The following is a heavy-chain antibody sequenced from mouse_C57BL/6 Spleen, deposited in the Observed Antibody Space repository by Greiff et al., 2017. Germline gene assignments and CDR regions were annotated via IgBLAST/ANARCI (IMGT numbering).Heavy chain of an antibody. CDR1: GFTFSSYT. CDR2: ISGGGGNT. Sequence: EVQRVESGGGLVKPGGSLKLSCAASGFTFSSYTMSWVRQTPEKRLEWVATISGGGGNTYYPDSVKGRFTISKDNAKNTLYLQMSSRRSEDTALYYCARQPSTVVATPNYFDYWGQGTTLTVSS. D-gene: IGHD1-1*01. CDR3: ARQPSTVVATPNYFDY. J-gene: IGHJ2*01. V-gene: IGHV5-9*01.